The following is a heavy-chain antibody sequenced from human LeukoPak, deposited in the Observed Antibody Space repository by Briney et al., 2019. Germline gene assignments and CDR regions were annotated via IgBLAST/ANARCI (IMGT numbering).Heavy chain of an antibody. CDR1: GFTFSSYG. J-gene: IGHJ5*02. V-gene: IGHV3-30*03. Sequence: GRSLRLSCAASGFTFSSYGMHWVRQAPGKGLEWVAVISYDGSNKYYADSVKGRFTISRDNSKNTLYLQMNSLRAEDTAVYYCARGGYSYGSNWFDPWGQGTLVTVSS. CDR3: ARGGYSYGSNWFDP. CDR2: ISYDGSNK. D-gene: IGHD5-18*01.